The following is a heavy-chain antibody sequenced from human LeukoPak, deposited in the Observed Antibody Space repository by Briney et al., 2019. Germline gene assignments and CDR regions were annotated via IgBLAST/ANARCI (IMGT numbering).Heavy chain of an antibody. D-gene: IGHD1-26*01. V-gene: IGHV4-61*02. CDR1: GGSIGSNSYY. Sequence: SETLSLTCTVSGGSIGSNSYYWNWIRQPAGKGLEWIGRIDTSGSTIYNPSLRSRVTISRDTSRNQFFLRLSSVTAADTAVYYCAREGGQYYFDYWGQGTLVTVSS. CDR2: IDTSGST. J-gene: IGHJ4*02. CDR3: AREGGQYYFDY.